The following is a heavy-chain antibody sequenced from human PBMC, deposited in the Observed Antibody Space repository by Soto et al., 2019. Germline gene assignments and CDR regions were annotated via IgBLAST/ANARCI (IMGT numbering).Heavy chain of an antibody. D-gene: IGHD3-10*01. Sequence: EVQLVESGGGLVKPGESLRLSCTASGFTFSSYSMSWVRQSPGKGLEWVSSISPSSDYMSYADSVKGRFTISRDNAKKSLYLQRNSLRAEDTAIYYCARISGSASGNYYRDYWGQGTLVSVSS. CDR3: ARISGSASGNYYRDY. V-gene: IGHV3-21*01. J-gene: IGHJ4*02. CDR1: GFTFSSYS. CDR2: ISPSSDYM.